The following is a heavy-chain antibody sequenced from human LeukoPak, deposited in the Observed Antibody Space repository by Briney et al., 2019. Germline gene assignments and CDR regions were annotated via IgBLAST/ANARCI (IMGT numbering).Heavy chain of an antibody. CDR2: IYHSGTT. CDR3: ARDGVFHDSDGYSFDY. Sequence: SETLSLTCAVSNYSITSGYFWGWIRQPPGTGLEWIARIYHSGTTYYNPSLRNRVTLFVDTSKNQFSLKLTSLTAADTAVYYCARDGVFHDSDGYSFDYWGQGTLVTVSS. V-gene: IGHV4-38-2*02. D-gene: IGHD3-22*01. J-gene: IGHJ4*02. CDR1: NYSITSGYF.